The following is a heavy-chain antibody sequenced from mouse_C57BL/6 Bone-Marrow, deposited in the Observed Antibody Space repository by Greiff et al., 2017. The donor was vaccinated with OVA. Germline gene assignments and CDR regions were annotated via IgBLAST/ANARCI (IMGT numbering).Heavy chain of an antibody. D-gene: IGHD2-4*01. Sequence: DVKLVESGGGLVQPGGSMKLSCVASGFTFSNYWMNWVRQSPEKGLEWVAQIRLKSDNYATHYAESVKGRFTISRDDSKSSVYLQMNNLRAEDTGIYYCTVYYDYDGDYFDYWGQGTTLTVSS. CDR3: TVYYDYDGDYFDY. CDR1: GFTFSNYW. V-gene: IGHV6-3*01. J-gene: IGHJ2*01. CDR2: IRLKSDNYAT.